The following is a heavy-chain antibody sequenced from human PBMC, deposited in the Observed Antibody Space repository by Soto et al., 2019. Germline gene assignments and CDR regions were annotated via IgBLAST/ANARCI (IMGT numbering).Heavy chain of an antibody. CDR1: GYTFTSYG. V-gene: IGHV1-18*04. D-gene: IGHD6-13*01. CDR2: ISAYNGNT. CDR3: ARGGAYSSSWFPFDY. J-gene: IGHJ4*02. Sequence: GASVKVSGKASGYTFTSYGISWVRQAPGQGLEWMGWISAYNGNTNYAQKFQGRVTITADESASTAYMELSSLRSEDTAVYYCARGGAYSSSWFPFDYWGQGTLVTVSS.